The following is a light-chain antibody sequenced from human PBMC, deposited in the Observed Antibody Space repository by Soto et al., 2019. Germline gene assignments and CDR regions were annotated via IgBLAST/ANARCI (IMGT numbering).Light chain of an antibody. CDR2: DAS. J-gene: IGKJ1*01. CDR3: QQYNSYPWT. CDR1: QSISSW. Sequence: DIQMTQSPPTLSASVGDRVTITCRASQSISSWLAWYHQKPGKAPKLLIYDASSLESGVPSRFSGSGSGTEFTLTISSLQPDDFATYYCQQYNSYPWTFGQGTKVDIK. V-gene: IGKV1-5*01.